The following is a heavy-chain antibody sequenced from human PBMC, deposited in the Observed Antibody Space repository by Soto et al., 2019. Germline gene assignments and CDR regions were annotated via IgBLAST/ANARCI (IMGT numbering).Heavy chain of an antibody. D-gene: IGHD3-10*01. J-gene: IGHJ4*02. CDR3: ARRRGGGGY. CDR2: IYSGGYT. V-gene: IGHV3-53*01. Sequence: EVQLVESGGGLIQPGGSLRLSCAVSGFTVSNNYMSWVRQAPGKGLEGVSVIYSGGYTAYGDSVKGRFTISRDNSKNTLSLQKKTRGADAPAVFYGARRRGGGGYWGQGTLVTVSS. CDR1: GFTVSNNY.